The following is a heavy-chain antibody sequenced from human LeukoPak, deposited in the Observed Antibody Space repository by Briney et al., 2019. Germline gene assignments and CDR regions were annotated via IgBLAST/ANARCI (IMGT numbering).Heavy chain of an antibody. CDR3: AKSGIVVGDRFDY. CDR1: GITFSSDA. J-gene: IGHJ4*02. CDR2: ISGSGGST. Sequence: GGSLRLSCAASGITFSSDAMSWVRQAPGKGLEWVSAISGSGGSTYYADSVKGRFTISRDNSKNTLYLQMNSMRAEDTAVYYCAKSGIVVGDRFDYWGKGTLVTVSS. V-gene: IGHV3-23*01. D-gene: IGHD2-15*01.